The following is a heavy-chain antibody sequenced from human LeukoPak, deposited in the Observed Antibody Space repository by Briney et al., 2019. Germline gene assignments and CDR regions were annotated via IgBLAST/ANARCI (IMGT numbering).Heavy chain of an antibody. CDR3: AKVVSSVPKYYFDY. J-gene: IGHJ4*02. CDR1: GFTFSSYS. D-gene: IGHD2-2*01. Sequence: GGSLRLSCAASGFTFSSYSMNWVRQAPGKGLEWVSSISSSSSYIYYADSVKGRFTNSRDNAKNSLYLQMNSLRAEDTAVYYCAKVVSSVPKYYFDYWGQGTLVTVSS. CDR2: ISSSSSYI. V-gene: IGHV3-21*04.